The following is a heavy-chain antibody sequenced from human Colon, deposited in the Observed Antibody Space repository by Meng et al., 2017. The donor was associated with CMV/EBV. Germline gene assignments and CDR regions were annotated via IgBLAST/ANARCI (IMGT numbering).Heavy chain of an antibody. CDR2: ISGGST. V-gene: IGHV3-38-3*01. Sequence: GESLKISCAASKFTISSNEMNWVRQAPGKGLEWVSSISGGSTYYADSRKGRFTISRDNSKNTLYLQMNSLRAEDTAVYYCVRGGRLLYQMHSPYWGQGTLVTVSS. CDR3: VRGGRLLYQMHSPY. CDR1: KFTISSNE. J-gene: IGHJ4*02. D-gene: IGHD3-10*01.